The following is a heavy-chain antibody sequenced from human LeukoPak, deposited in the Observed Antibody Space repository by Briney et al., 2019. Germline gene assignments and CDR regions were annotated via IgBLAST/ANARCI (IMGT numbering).Heavy chain of an antibody. J-gene: IGHJ4*02. D-gene: IGHD3-3*01. V-gene: IGHV4-39*07. CDR3: ARGEYYDFWSGPPRSFDY. Sequence: SETLSLTCTVSGGSISSSSYYWGWIRQPPGKGLEWIGSIYYSGSTYYNPSLKSRVTISVDTSKNQFSLKLSSVTAADTAVYYCARGEYYDFWSGPPRSFDYWGQGTLVTVSS. CDR2: IYYSGST. CDR1: GGSISSSSYY.